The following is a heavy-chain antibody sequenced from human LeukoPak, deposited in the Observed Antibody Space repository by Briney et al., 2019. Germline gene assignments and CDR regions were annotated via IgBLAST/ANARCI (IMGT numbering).Heavy chain of an antibody. J-gene: IGHJ6*02. Sequence: GGSLRLSCAASGFTFDDYAMHWLRHAPGKGLEWVSLISGDGGSTYYAGSVKGRFTISRDNSKNSLYLQMNSLRTEDTALYYCAKDMAQYCSSTSCYYYGMDVWGQGTTVTVSS. CDR1: GFTFDDYA. CDR2: ISGDGGST. D-gene: IGHD2-2*01. CDR3: AKDMAQYCSSTSCYYYGMDV. V-gene: IGHV3-43*02.